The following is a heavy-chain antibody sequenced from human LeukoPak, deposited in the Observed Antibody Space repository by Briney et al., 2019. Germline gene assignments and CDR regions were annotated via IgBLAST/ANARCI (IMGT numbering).Heavy chain of an antibody. CDR1: GGSISSGGYC. V-gene: IGHV4-30-2*01. Sequence: PSETLSLTCTVSGGSISSGGYCWSWIRQPPGKRLEWIGYIYHSGSTYYNPSLKSRVTISVDRSKNQFSLKLSSVTAADTAVYYCARDTVVVPAAAWGQGTLVTVSS. D-gene: IGHD2-2*01. CDR2: IYHSGST. J-gene: IGHJ1*01. CDR3: ARDTVVVPAAA.